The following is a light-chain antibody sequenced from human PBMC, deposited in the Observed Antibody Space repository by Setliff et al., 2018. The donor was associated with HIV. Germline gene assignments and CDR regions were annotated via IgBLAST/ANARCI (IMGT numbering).Light chain of an antibody. Sequence: QSALTQPPSASGSPGQSVTISCTGTSSDVGGCNYVSWYQQHPGKAPKLMISEVSQRPSGVPDRFSGSKSGNTASLTVSGLQTEDEADYYCSSYGGSNNLVFGGGTKVTVL. V-gene: IGLV2-8*01. CDR3: SSYGGSNNLV. CDR1: SSDVGGCNY. CDR2: EVS. J-gene: IGLJ2*01.